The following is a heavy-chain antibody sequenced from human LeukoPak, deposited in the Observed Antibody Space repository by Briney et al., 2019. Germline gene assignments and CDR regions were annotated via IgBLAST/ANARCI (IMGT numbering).Heavy chain of an antibody. V-gene: IGHV4-39*07. Sequence: WVRQPPGKGLEWIGSIHYSGSTYYNPSLKSRVTISVDTSKNQFSLKLSSVTAADTAVYYCARDCGPQRLVRTCWFDPWGQGTLVTVSS. CDR2: IHYSGST. CDR3: ARDCGPQRLVRTCWFDP. J-gene: IGHJ5*02. D-gene: IGHD6-13*01.